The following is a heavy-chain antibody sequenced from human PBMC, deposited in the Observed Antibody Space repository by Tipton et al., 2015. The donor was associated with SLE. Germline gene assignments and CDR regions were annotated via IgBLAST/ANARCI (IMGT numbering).Heavy chain of an antibody. CDR1: GFTINNYA. J-gene: IGHJ5*02. CDR2: ISGSGGSPYST. V-gene: IGHV3-23*01. Sequence: SLRLSCAASGFTINNYAMTWVRQAPGKGLEWISTISGSGGSPYSTYYPDSVKGRFTISRDKSRNTLDLQMNSLRGEDTAVYYCAKESPWEESWGQGTLVTVSS. CDR3: AKESPWEES. D-gene: IGHD1-26*01.